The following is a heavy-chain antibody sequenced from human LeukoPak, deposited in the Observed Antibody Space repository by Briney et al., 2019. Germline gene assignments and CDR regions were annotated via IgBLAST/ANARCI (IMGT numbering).Heavy chain of an antibody. CDR2: INPNSGGT. Sequence: GAPVKVSYIASGYTFTGYYMHWVRQAPGQGLEWMGWINPNSGGTNYAQKFQGRVTMTRDTSISTAHMELSRLRSDDTAVYYCRTDRYGDYGDYIDYWGQGNPFTVSS. CDR3: RTDRYGDYGDYIDY. D-gene: IGHD4-17*01. V-gene: IGHV1-2*02. CDR1: GYTFTGYY. J-gene: IGHJ4*02.